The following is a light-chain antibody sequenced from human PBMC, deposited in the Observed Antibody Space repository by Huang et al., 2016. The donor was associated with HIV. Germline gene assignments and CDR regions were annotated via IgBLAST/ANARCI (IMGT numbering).Light chain of an antibody. Sequence: DMVMTQSPGTLSVSPGERATLSCRASQSVKKNLAWYQQKPGQAPRRRISGVCTRDTGVLARFSGNGSETECTLTITSVQSEDSAVYYCQQYNNWPPYDFGQGTKLEIK. V-gene: IGKV3-15*01. CDR2: GVC. CDR1: QSVKKN. J-gene: IGKJ2*01. CDR3: QQYNNWPPYD.